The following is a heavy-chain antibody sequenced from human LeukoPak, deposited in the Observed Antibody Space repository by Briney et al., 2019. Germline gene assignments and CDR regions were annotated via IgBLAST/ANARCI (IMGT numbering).Heavy chain of an antibody. CDR2: ISGSAYNT. V-gene: IGHV3-23*01. CDR1: GFTFSSYG. Sequence: GGSLRLSCVASGFTFSSYGMSWVRQAPGKGLEWVSTISGSAYNTYYGDSVKGRFTISRDNSANTLYLEMNSLRAEDTALYYCAKHSGSFFKYYIDSWGQGTLVTVSS. J-gene: IGHJ4*02. D-gene: IGHD1-26*01. CDR3: AKHSGSFFKYYIDS.